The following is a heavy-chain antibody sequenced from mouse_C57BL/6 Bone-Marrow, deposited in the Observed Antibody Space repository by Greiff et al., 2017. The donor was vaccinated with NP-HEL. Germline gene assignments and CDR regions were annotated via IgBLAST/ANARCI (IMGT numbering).Heavy chain of an antibody. Sequence: VKLMESGAELVKPGASVKLSCKASGYTFTTYWMQWVKQRPGQGLEWIGEIDPSDSYTNYNQKFKGKATLTVDTSSSTAYMQLSSLTSEDSAVYYCARKAYYGRSYEFAYWGQGTLVTVSA. CDR2: IDPSDSYT. CDR1: GYTFTTYW. J-gene: IGHJ3*01. CDR3: ARKAYYGRSYEFAY. V-gene: IGHV1-50*01. D-gene: IGHD1-1*01.